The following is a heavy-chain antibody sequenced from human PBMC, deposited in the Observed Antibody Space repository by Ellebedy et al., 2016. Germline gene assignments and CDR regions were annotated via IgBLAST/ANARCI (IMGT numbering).Heavy chain of an antibody. CDR2: VRSRDGTT. V-gene: IGHV1-2*02. CDR3: ARGTGSSWFDP. CDR1: GYTFTDYT. Sequence: APVKVSCKASGYTFTDYTVHWARQAPGQGLEWMGWVRSRDGTTRYAQKFLGRVTLTRDTSISTVYMDLNWLTSIDTAVYYCARGTGSSWFDPWGQGTLVTVAS. D-gene: IGHD3-10*01. J-gene: IGHJ5*02.